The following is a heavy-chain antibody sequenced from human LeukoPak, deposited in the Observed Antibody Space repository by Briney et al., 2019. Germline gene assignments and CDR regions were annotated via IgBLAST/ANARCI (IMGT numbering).Heavy chain of an antibody. CDR1: GFIFNSHW. Sequence: PGGSLRLSCAVSGFIFNSHWMTSVRQAPGMGLEWVGNIRQDGDEKFYADSVRGQFTISRDNAENSLYLHLNSLRAEDTAIYYCARVRTEWYIDLWGRGTLVTVSP. CDR2: IRQDGDEK. V-gene: IGHV3-7*01. D-gene: IGHD2-8*02. CDR3: ARVRTEWYIDL. J-gene: IGHJ2*01.